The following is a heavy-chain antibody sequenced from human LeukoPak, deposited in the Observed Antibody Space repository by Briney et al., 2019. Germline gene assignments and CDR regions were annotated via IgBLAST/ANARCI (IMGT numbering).Heavy chain of an antibody. J-gene: IGHJ4*02. Sequence: SQTLSLTCTVSGGSISSGGYYWSWIRQHPGKGLEWIGYIYYSGSTYYNPSLKSRVTISVDTSKNQFSLKLTSVTAADTAVYYCARDRGVRGEMDFWGQGTLVTISS. CDR1: GGSISSGGYY. V-gene: IGHV4-31*03. CDR2: IYYSGST. D-gene: IGHD3-10*01. CDR3: ARDRGVRGEMDF.